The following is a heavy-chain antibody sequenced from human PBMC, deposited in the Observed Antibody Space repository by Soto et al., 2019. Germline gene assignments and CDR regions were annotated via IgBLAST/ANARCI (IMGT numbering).Heavy chain of an antibody. D-gene: IGHD1-1*01. CDR3: AKELHRWNSSDY. CDR2: ISYDGSNK. Sequence: GGSLRLSCAASGFTFSSSDMHLVRQAPGRGLEWVAVISYDGSNKFYADSVNGRFTISRDNIRNTLYLQMNSLRAEDTAVYYCAKELHRWNSSDYWGQGTLVTVSS. CDR1: GFTFSSSD. V-gene: IGHV3-30*18. J-gene: IGHJ4*02.